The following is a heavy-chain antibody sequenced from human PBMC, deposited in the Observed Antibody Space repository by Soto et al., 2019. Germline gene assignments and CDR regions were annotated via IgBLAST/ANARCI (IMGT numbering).Heavy chain of an antibody. D-gene: IGHD3-3*01. Sequence: PSETLSLTCTVSGGSISSYYWSWILQPLGKGLEWIGYIYYSGSTNYNPSLKSRVTISVDTSKNQSSLKLSSGTAADTAVYYCARAPTIFGVFYYYYMDVWGKGTTVTVSS. CDR2: IYYSGST. J-gene: IGHJ6*03. V-gene: IGHV4-59*01. CDR3: ARAPTIFGVFYYYYMDV. CDR1: GGSISSYY.